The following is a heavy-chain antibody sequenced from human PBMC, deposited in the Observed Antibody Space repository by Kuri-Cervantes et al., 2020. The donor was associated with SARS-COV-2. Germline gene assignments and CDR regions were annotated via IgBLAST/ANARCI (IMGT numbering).Heavy chain of an antibody. CDR1: GFTFRSYG. CDR2: IWYDGSNK. J-gene: IGHJ6*01. Sequence: GESLKISCEASGFTFRSYGMVWVRQAPGKGLECVAFIWYDGSNKYYADSVKGRFSVSRDNSKNTLYLQMNSLRAEDTAVYYCARDYHYYGSGSYARYYYYGMDVWGQGTTVTGAS. CDR3: ARDYHYYGSGSYARYYYYGMDV. D-gene: IGHD3-10*01. V-gene: IGHV3-30*02.